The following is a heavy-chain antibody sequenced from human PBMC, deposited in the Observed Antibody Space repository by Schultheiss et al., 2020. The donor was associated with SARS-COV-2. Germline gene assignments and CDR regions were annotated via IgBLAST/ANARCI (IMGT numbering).Heavy chain of an antibody. J-gene: IGHJ6*03. CDR2: IKSKTDGGTT. V-gene: IGHV3-15*01. CDR3: AKEIVAAANYYYYYMDV. D-gene: IGHD6-13*01. CDR1: GFTFSNAW. Sequence: GESLKISCAASGFTFSNAWMSWVRQAPGKGLEWVGRIKSKTDGGTTDYAAPVKGRFTISRDDSKSITYLQMNSLRAEDTAVYYCAKEIVAAANYYYYYMDVWGKGTTVTVSS.